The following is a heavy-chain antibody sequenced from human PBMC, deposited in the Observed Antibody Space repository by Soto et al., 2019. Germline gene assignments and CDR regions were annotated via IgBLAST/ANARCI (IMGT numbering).Heavy chain of an antibody. J-gene: IGHJ4*02. CDR2: ISYTGSP. V-gene: IGHV4-59*01. CDR3: ARAEYRGTNPRGPLDS. CDR1: GDSISDYY. Sequence: SETLSLTCTVSGDSISDYYWSWVRQPPGKGLEWIGYISYTGSPIYNPSLKSRVTISLDTSKDQISLKLNSVAAADTAVYYCARAEYRGTNPRGPLDSWGQGTLVTVSS. D-gene: IGHD2-8*01.